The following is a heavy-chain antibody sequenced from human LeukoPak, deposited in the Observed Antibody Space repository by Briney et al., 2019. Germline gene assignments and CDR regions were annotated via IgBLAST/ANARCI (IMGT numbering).Heavy chain of an antibody. CDR3: ARERVIPAVVVPAAILDY. CDR1: GFTFSSYG. V-gene: IGHV3-33*01. Sequence: PGGSLRLSCAASGFTFSSYGMHWVRQAPGKGREWVAVIWYDGSNKYYADSVKGRFTISRDNSKNTVYLKMNSLRAEDTAVYYCARERVIPAVVVPAAILDYWGQGTLVTVSS. D-gene: IGHD2-2*02. CDR2: IWYDGSNK. J-gene: IGHJ4*02.